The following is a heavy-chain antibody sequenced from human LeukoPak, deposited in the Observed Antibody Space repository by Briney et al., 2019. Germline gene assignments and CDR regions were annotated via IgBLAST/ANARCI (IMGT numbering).Heavy chain of an antibody. J-gene: IGHJ4*02. D-gene: IGHD3-22*01. V-gene: IGHV3-53*01. CDR1: GFTVSSNY. CDR2: IYSGGST. Sequence: GGSLRLSCAASGFTVSSNYMSWVRQAPGKGLEWVSVIYSGGSTYYADSVKGRFTISRDNSKNTLYLQMNSLRAEDTAVYYCARAAYDSSGYLTLWGQGTLVTVSS. CDR3: ARAAYDSSGYLTL.